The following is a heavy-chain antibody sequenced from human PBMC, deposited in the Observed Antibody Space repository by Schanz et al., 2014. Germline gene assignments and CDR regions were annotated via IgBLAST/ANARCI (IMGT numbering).Heavy chain of an antibody. D-gene: IGHD6-19*01. CDR1: GYTFTTYA. Sequence: QVQLVQSGSELKKPGASVNISCKASGYTFTTYALNWVRQAPGQGLEWMGWINPNSGDRNYAQKFQGRVTMTRDTSISTAYMELSSLRSEDTAVYYCARRYSSGWYEFDYWGQGTLVTVSS. CDR3: ARRYSSGWYEFDY. V-gene: IGHV1-2*02. J-gene: IGHJ4*02. CDR2: INPNSGDR.